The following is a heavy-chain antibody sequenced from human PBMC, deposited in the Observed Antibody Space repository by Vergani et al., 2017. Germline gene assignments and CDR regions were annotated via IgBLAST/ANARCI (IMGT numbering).Heavy chain of an antibody. CDR1: GFTFSSYG. CDR2: IWYDGSNK. Sequence: QVQLVESGGGVVQPGRSLRLSCAASGFTFSSYGMHWVRQAPGKGLEWVAVIWYDGSNKYYADSVKGRFTISRDNSKNTVYLQMNSLREEDTAVYYCARDDDSSGYLEYWGQGTLVTVSS. V-gene: IGHV3-33*01. D-gene: IGHD3-22*01. J-gene: IGHJ4*02. CDR3: ARDDDSSGYLEY.